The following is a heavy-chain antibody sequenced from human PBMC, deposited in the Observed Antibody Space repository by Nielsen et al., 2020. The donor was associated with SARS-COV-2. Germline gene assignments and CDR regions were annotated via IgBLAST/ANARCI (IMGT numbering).Heavy chain of an antibody. CDR2: INHSGNT. Sequence: SETLSRTCAVYGGSFSGYYWSWIRQPPGKGLEWIGEINHSGNTNYSQSLKSRVTISVDTSKIQFSLKLNSVTAADTAVYYCARRGFFDIWGQGTMVTVSS. CDR3: ARRGFFDI. J-gene: IGHJ3*02. D-gene: IGHD3-10*01. CDR1: GGSFSGYY. V-gene: IGHV4-34*01.